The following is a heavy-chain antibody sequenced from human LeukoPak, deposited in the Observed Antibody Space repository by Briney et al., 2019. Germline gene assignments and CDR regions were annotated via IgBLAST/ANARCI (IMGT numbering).Heavy chain of an antibody. D-gene: IGHD3-3*01. V-gene: IGHV3-7*01. Sequence: GESLRLSCAASGFTFSSYWMTWVRQAPGKGLEWVANIKEDGSEIYYLDSVKGRFTISRDNTKNSLYLQMNSLRAEDTAVYYCAIGVYHYDYWGQGTLVTVSS. CDR1: GFTFSSYW. J-gene: IGHJ4*02. CDR2: IKEDGSEI. CDR3: AIGVYHYDY.